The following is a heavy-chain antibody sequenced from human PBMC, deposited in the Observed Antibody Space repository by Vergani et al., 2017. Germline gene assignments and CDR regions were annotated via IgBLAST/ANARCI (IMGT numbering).Heavy chain of an antibody. Sequence: EVQLVESGGGLVQPGRSLRLSCAASGFPFDDYVMHWVRKAPGKGLEWGGSISWNSGSIAYAESVKGRLTISRDNAKNSLYLHMNSLRAEDTALYYCVNDSVSNSRSYYMDAWGKGTAVTVS. V-gene: IGHV3-9*01. J-gene: IGHJ6*03. CDR2: ISWNSGSI. D-gene: IGHD5/OR15-5a*01. CDR1: GFPFDDYV. CDR3: VNDSVSNSRSYYMDA.